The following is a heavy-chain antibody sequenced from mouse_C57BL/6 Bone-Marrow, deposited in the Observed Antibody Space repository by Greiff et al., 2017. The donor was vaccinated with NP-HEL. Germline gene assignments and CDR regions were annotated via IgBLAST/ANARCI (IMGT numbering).Heavy chain of an antibody. Sequence: QVQLQQSGAELVKPGASVKISCKASGYAFSSYWMNWVKQRPGQGLEWIGKIYPGDGDTNYNGKFKGKATLTVDKSSSTAYMQLSSLTSEDSAVYFCARYYGRSYYVDYWGQGTALTGSA. J-gene: IGHJ2*01. D-gene: IGHD1-1*01. CDR1: GYAFSSYW. V-gene: IGHV1-80*01. CDR3: ARYYGRSYYVDY. CDR2: IYPGDGDT.